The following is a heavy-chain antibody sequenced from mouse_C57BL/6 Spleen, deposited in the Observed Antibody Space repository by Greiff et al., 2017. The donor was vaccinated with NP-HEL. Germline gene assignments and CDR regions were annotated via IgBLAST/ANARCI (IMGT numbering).Heavy chain of an antibody. CDR3: ARGDGSSRFDY. D-gene: IGHD1-1*01. CDR2: IEPSDSYT. J-gene: IGHJ2*01. Sequence: QVQLQQPGAELVKPGASVKLSCKASGYTFTSYWMQWVKQRPGQGLEWIGEIEPSDSYTNYNQKFKGKATLTVDTSSSTAYMQLSSLTSEDSAVYYCARGDGSSRFDYWGQGTTLTVSS. V-gene: IGHV1-50*01. CDR1: GYTFTSYW.